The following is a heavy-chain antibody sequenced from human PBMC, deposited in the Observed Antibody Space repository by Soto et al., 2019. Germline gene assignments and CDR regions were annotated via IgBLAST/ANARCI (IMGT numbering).Heavy chain of an antibody. CDR3: ARDPYYDILTGYYNGFDY. Sequence: PSETLSLTCTVSGGSISSYYWSWIRQPPGKGLEWIGYIYYSGSTNYNPSLKSRVTISVDTSKNQFSLKLSSVTAADTAVYYCARDPYYDILTGYYNGFDYWGQGTLVTVSS. J-gene: IGHJ4*02. CDR2: IYYSGST. D-gene: IGHD3-9*01. V-gene: IGHV4-59*01. CDR1: GGSISSYY.